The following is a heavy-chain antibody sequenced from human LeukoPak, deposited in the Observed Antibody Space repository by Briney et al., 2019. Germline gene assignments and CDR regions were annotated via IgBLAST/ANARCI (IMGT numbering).Heavy chain of an antibody. D-gene: IGHD6-13*01. J-gene: IGHJ6*02. CDR1: GGSISSYY. V-gene: IGHV4-59*01. CDR3: ARENSEQKLLWFVWDV. Sequence: SETLSLTCTVSGGSISSYYWSWIRQPPGKGLEWIGFIYYSGSTNYNPSLKSRVTISVDTSKNQFSLKLSSVTAADTAVYYCARENSEQKLLWFVWDVWGQGTTVTVS. CDR2: IYYSGST.